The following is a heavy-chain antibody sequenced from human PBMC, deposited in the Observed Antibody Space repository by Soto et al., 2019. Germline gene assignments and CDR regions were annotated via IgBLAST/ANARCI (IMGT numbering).Heavy chain of an antibody. J-gene: IGHJ4*02. Sequence: QVHLQESGPGLVKPSGTLSLTCAVSGGYISTNQWWNWVRQAPGKGLEWIGEIFHVGSTNYNPSLKSRVIISVDKSKNQFSLNLSSVTAADTAVYYCARLQPDTSGYYFDHWGQGALVTVSS. CDR1: GGYISTNQW. D-gene: IGHD3-3*01. CDR2: IFHVGST. V-gene: IGHV4-4*02. CDR3: ARLQPDTSGYYFDH.